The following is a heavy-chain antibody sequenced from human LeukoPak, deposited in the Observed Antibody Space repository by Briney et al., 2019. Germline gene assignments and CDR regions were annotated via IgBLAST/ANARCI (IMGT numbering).Heavy chain of an antibody. D-gene: IGHD6-13*01. CDR2: INPNNGGT. V-gene: IGHV1-2*02. Sequence: GATVRVSCKASGYTFTAYYMHWVRQAPGQGLEWIGWINPNNGGTIYAQKFQGRVTVTRDKSISTAYMDLSSLRSDDTAVYYCARGRRSSSWYEDDIWGQGTMVTVSS. CDR3: ARGRRSSSWYEDDI. J-gene: IGHJ3*02. CDR1: GYTFTAYY.